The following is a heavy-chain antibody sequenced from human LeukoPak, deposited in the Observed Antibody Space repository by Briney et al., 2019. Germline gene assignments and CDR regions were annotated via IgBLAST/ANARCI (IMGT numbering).Heavy chain of an antibody. CDR2: IIPILGIA. CDR1: GGTFSSYA. D-gene: IGHD2-15*01. V-gene: IGHV1-69*04. CDR3: ARGITSGGGLDY. J-gene: IGHJ4*02. Sequence: SVKVSCKASGGTFSSYAISWVRQAPGQGLEWMGRIIPILGIANYAQKFQGRVTITADKSTSTAYMELSSLRSEDTAVYCCARGITSGGGLDYWGQGTLVTVSS.